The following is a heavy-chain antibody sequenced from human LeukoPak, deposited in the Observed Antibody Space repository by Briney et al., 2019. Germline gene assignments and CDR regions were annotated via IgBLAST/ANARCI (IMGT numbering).Heavy chain of an antibody. CDR1: GFTFSSYS. V-gene: IGHV3-48*04. D-gene: IGHD3-22*01. Sequence: PGGSLRLSCAASGFTFSSYSMNWVRQAPGKGLEWVSYISSSSSTIYYADSVKGRFTISRDNAKNSLYLQMNSLRAEDTAVYYCAKDRAYDSSGYYRPFDYWGQGTLVTVSS. J-gene: IGHJ4*02. CDR3: AKDRAYDSSGYYRPFDY. CDR2: ISSSSSTI.